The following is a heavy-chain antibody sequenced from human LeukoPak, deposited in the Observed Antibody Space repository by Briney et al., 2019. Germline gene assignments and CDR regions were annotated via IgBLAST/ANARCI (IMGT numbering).Heavy chain of an antibody. CDR2: IYYSGST. Sequence: SETLSLTCTVSGGFISSYYWSWIRQPPGKGLEWIGYIYYSGSTNYNPSLKSRVTISVDTSKNQFSLKLSSVTAADTAVYYCARYEGIAAAGSYNWFDPWGQGTLVTVSS. CDR3: ARYEGIAAAGSYNWFDP. D-gene: IGHD6-13*01. V-gene: IGHV4-59*08. CDR1: GGFISSYY. J-gene: IGHJ5*02.